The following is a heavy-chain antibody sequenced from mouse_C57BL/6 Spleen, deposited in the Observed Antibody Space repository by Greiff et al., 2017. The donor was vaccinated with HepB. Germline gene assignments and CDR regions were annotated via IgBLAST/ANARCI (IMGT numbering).Heavy chain of an antibody. V-gene: IGHV5-17*01. CDR2: ISSGSSTI. J-gene: IGHJ2*01. Sequence: DVKLVESGGGLVKPGGSLKLSCAASGFTFSDYGMHWVRQAPEKGLEWVAYISSGSSTIYYADTVKGRFTISRDNAKNTLFLQMTSLRSEDTAMYYCARTYYDPYYFDYWGQGTTLTVSS. CDR3: ARTYYDPYYFDY. CDR1: GFTFSDYG. D-gene: IGHD2-4*01.